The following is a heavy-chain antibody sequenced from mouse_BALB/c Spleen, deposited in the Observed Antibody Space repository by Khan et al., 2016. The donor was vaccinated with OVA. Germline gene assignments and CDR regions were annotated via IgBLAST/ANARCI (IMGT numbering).Heavy chain of an antibody. J-gene: IGHJ2*01. D-gene: IGHD1-1*01. CDR2: ISYSGST. Sequence: QLEESGPGLVKPSQSLSLTCTVTGYSITSDYAWNWIRQFPGNTLEWMGYISYSGSTSYNPYPKSRISITRHPSKNQFFLQLNSVTTEDTATYYGARDYGSSDYNFDYWGQGTTLTVSS. CDR1: GYSITSDYA. CDR3: ARDYGSSDYNFDY. V-gene: IGHV3-2*02.